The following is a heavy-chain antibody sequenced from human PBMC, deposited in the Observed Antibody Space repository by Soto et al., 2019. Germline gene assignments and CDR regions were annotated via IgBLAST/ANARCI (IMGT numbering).Heavy chain of an antibody. CDR1: GFTLNSYA. D-gene: IGHD1-26*01. J-gene: IGHJ5*02. Sequence: GGSLRLSCAASGFTLNSYAMSCVRQAPGKGLEWVSAISGSGGSTYCADTVSGRFIISGDNSKNTLYLQMNSLRAEDTAVYYCAKGSLWDQYRQRLMGWFDPWGQGTLVTVSS. CDR3: AKGSLWDQYRQRLMGWFDP. V-gene: IGHV3-23*01. CDR2: ISGSGGST.